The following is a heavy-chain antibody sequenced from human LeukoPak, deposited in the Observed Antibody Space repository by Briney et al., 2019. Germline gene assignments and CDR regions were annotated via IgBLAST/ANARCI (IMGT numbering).Heavy chain of an antibody. CDR1: GFTFSSYA. CDR3: AKIPLWDDAFDI. CDR2: ISGSGGST. J-gene: IGHJ3*02. Sequence: PGGSLRLSCAASGFTFSSYAMSWVRQAPGKGLEWVSAISGSGGSTYYADSVKGRFTISRDNSKNALYLQMNSLRAEDTAVYYCAKIPLWDDAFDIWGQGTMVTVSS. D-gene: IGHD5-18*01. V-gene: IGHV3-23*01.